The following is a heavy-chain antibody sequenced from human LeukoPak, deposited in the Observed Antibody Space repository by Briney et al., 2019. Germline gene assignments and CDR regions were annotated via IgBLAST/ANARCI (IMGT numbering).Heavy chain of an antibody. J-gene: IGHJ4*02. CDR2: IYHTGST. Sequence: SETLSLTCAVSGYSISSGDYWAWIRQPPGKGLEWIGTIYHTGSTYYTPSPGSRVTISVDTSKNEFSLNLNSVTAADTAVYYCARAGWIITSGIDYWGQGALVTVSS. V-gene: IGHV4-38-2*01. D-gene: IGHD3-10*01. CDR3: ARAGWIITSGIDY. CDR1: GYSISSGDY.